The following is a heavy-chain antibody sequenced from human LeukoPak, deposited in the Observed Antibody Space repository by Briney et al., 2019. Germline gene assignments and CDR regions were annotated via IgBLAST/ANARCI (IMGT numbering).Heavy chain of an antibody. J-gene: IGHJ4*01. D-gene: IGHD5-12*01. Sequence: QPGGSLRLSCAASGFTFSNYHMSWVRQAPGQGLEWVSYISRSTTTIYYADSVRGGFSISRDNAQKSLYLQMNSLTAEDTAVYYCARDLVAVPASPNYFDYWGHGTLVTVSS. CDR1: GFTFSNYH. CDR3: ARDLVAVPASPNYFDY. CDR2: ISRSTTTI. V-gene: IGHV3-48*01.